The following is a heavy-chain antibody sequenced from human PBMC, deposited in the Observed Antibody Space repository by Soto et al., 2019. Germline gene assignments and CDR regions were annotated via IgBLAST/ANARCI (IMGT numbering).Heavy chain of an antibody. CDR1: GGSISSSSYY. V-gene: IGHV4-39*01. CDR3: ARGYSSSSPYYYYYYMDV. D-gene: IGHD6-6*01. CDR2: IYYSGST. J-gene: IGHJ6*03. Sequence: SETLSLTCTVSGGSISSSSYYWGWIRQPPGKGLEWIGSIYYSGSTYYNPSLKSRVTISVATSKNQFSLKLSSVTAADTAVYYCARGYSSSSPYYYYYYMDVWGKGTTVTVSS.